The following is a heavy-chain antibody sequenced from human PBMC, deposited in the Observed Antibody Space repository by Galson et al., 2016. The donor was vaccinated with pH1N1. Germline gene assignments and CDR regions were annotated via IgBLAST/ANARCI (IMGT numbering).Heavy chain of an antibody. CDR1: GFSITSGYY. J-gene: IGHJ4*02. V-gene: IGHV4-38-2*01. CDR2: VYRSGAT. CDR3: ARHQSGVGGIPFAFDS. Sequence: SETLSLTCAVSGFSITSGYYWGWIRQPPGKGLEWIGTVYRSGATDYNPSLKSRITTSVDTSKNQFSLRLTSVTAADTAMYYCARHQSGVGGIPFAFDSWGQGTLVTVSS. D-gene: IGHD3-3*01.